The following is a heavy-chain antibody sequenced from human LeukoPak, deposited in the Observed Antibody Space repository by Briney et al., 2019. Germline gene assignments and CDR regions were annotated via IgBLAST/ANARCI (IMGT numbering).Heavy chain of an antibody. CDR2: MSSSGGTI. D-gene: IGHD1-26*01. CDR3: ARGMTGSYFGHFDY. CDR1: GFSFSSYE. J-gene: IGHJ4*02. V-gene: IGHV3-48*03. Sequence: GGSLRLSCAASGFSFSSYEMNWVRQAPGKGLEWVSYMSSSGGTIYYADSVKGRFTISRDNGKNSLYLQMNSLRAEDTAVYYCARGMTGSYFGHFDYWGQGTLVTVSS.